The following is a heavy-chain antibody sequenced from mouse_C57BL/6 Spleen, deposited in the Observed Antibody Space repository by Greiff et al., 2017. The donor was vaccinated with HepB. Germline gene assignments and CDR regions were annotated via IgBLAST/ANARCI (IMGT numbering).Heavy chain of an antibody. J-gene: IGHJ3*01. V-gene: IGHV1-43*01. CDR3: ARSFAY. CDR1: GYSFTGYY. CDR2: INPSTGGT. Sequence: EVMLVESGPELVKPGASVKISCKASGYSFTGYYMHWVKQSSEKSLEWIGEINPSTGGTSYNQKFKGKATLTVDKSSSTAYMQLKSLTSEDSAVYYCARSFAYWGQGTLVTVSA.